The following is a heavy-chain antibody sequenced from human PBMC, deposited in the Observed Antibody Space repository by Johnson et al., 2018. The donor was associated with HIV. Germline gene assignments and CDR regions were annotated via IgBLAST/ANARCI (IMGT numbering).Heavy chain of an antibody. CDR2: INWNGGSK. D-gene: IGHD3-10*01. Sequence: VQLVESGGGVVRPGGSLRLSCAASGFTFDDYGMSWVRQAPGKGLEWVSGINWNGGSKGYGDSVKGRFTISRDNSKNTLYLQMNSLRSEDTAVYYCARDKGRGACEIWGQGTMVTVSS. CDR1: GFTFDDYG. V-gene: IGHV3-20*04. CDR3: ARDKGRGACEI. J-gene: IGHJ3*02.